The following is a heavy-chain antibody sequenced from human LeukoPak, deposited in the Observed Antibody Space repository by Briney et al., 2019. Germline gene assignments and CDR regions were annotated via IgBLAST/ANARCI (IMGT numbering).Heavy chain of an antibody. CDR2: IIPIFGTA. CDR3: ARDPWYYYDSSGYYLPYYFDY. Sequence: SVKVSCKASGGTFSSYAISWVRQAPGQGLEWMGGIIPIFGTANYAQKFQGRVTITADESTSTAYMEMSSLRSEDTAVYYCARDPWYYYDSSGYYLPYYFDYWGQGTLVTVSS. J-gene: IGHJ4*02. D-gene: IGHD3-22*01. CDR1: GGTFSSYA. V-gene: IGHV1-69*13.